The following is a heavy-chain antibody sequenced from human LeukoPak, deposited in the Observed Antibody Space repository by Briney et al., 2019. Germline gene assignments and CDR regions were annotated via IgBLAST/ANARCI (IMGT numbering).Heavy chain of an antibody. J-gene: IGHJ6*02. V-gene: IGHV3-7*01. Sequence: GGSLRLSCAASGFTFSSYWMSWVRQAPGKGLEWVANIKQDGSEKYYVDSVKGRFTISRDNAKNTQYLQMNSLRAEDTAVYYCAKDRLTTQDRSYYYYYAMDVWGQGTTVTVSS. CDR1: GFTFSSYW. D-gene: IGHD4-11*01. CDR3: AKDRLTTQDRSYYYYYAMDV. CDR2: IKQDGSEK.